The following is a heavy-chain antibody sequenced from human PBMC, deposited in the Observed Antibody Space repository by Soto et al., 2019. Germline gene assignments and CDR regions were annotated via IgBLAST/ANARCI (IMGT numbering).Heavy chain of an antibody. Sequence: QVQLVQSGAEVKKPGSSVKVSCKASGGTFSSYAISWVRQAPGQGLEWMGGIIPIFGTANYAQKFQGRVTITADESTSTAYMELSSLRSEDTAVYYCARSRGYSYGYGLKILRYYYYGMDVWGQGTTVTVSS. CDR3: ARSRGYSYGYGLKILRYYYYGMDV. J-gene: IGHJ6*02. CDR1: GGTFSSYA. D-gene: IGHD5-18*01. V-gene: IGHV1-69*01. CDR2: IIPIFGTA.